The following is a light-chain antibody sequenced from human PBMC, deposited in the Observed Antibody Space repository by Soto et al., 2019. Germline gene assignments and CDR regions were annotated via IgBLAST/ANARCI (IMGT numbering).Light chain of an antibody. Sequence: QSALTQPASVSGSPGQSITISCTGSSSDVGGYNYVSWYQQHPGKAPKLMIFDVSTRPSGVSNRFSGSRSGNTASLTISGLQAEDEADYYCSSYTRSGENYVFGTGTKLTVL. V-gene: IGLV2-14*01. CDR2: DVS. CDR3: SSYTRSGENYV. J-gene: IGLJ1*01. CDR1: SSDVGGYNY.